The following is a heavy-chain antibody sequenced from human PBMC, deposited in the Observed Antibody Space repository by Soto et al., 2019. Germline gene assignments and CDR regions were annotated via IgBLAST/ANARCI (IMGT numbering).Heavy chain of an antibody. J-gene: IGHJ4*02. CDR2: IYYSGST. V-gene: IGHV4-39*01. Sequence: SETLSLTCTVSGGSISSSSYYWGWIRQPPGKGLEWIGSIYYSGSTYYNPSLNTRVTISVDTSKNQFSLKLNSVTAADTAVYFCARLEGLATISYYFDFWGQGAQVTVSS. D-gene: IGHD3-9*01. CDR3: ARLEGLATISYYFDF. CDR1: GGSISSSSYY.